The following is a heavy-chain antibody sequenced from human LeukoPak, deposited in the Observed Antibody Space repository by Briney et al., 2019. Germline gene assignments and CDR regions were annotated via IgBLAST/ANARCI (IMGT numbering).Heavy chain of an antibody. CDR3: ARVAVTTDFDY. CDR2: MNPNSGNT. Sequence: ASVKVSCKASGYTFTSYDINWVRQATGQGLEWMGWMNPNSGNTGYAQKFQGRVTMTRNTSIGTAYMELSSLRSGDTAVYYCARVAVTTDFDYWGQGTLVTVSS. V-gene: IGHV1-8*01. D-gene: IGHD4-17*01. J-gene: IGHJ4*02. CDR1: GYTFTSYD.